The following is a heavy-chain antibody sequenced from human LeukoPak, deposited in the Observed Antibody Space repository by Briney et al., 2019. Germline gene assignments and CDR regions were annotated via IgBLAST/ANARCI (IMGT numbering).Heavy chain of an antibody. V-gene: IGHV4-38-2*02. CDR3: VREVDY. CDR2: IYHGGIS. Sequence: SETLSLTCVVSGYSISSGHFWAWIRQPPGKGLEWIGNIYHGGISYSNPSLKSRVTMSVDTSKNQFSVKLTSVTAADTAVYYCVREVDYWGQGILVTVSS. J-gene: IGHJ4*02. CDR1: GYSISSGHF.